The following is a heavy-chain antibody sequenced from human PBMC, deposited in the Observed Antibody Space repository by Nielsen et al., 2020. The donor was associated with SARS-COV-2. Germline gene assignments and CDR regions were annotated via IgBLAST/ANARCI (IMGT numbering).Heavy chain of an antibody. CDR2: FDPEDGET. J-gene: IGHJ4*02. CDR1: GYTLTELS. CDR3: ATIRYSSSWYDY. V-gene: IGHV1-24*01. Sequence: ASVKVPCKVSGYTLTELSMHWVRQAPGKGLEWMGGFDPEDGETIYAQKFQGRVTMTEDTSTDTAYMELSSLRSEDTAVYYCATIRYSSSWYDYWGQGTLVTVSS. D-gene: IGHD6-13*01.